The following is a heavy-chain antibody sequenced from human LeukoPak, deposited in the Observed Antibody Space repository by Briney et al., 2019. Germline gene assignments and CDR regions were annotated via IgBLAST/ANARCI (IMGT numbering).Heavy chain of an antibody. CDR1: GGSISSGDYS. J-gene: IGHJ4*02. CDR2: IYNSGNT. V-gene: IGHV4-30-4*07. CDR3: ARTAYDSSDFYRFDY. D-gene: IGHD3-22*01. Sequence: PSETLSLTCAVSGGSISSGDYSWSWIRQPPGEGLEWIGFIYNSGNTYYNPSLKSRVTLSVDTSKNQFSLNLSSVTAADTAVYYCARTAYDSSDFYRFDYWGQGTLVTVSS.